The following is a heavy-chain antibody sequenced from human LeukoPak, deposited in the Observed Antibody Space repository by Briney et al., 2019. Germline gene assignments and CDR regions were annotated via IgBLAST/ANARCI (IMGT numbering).Heavy chain of an antibody. D-gene: IGHD2-15*01. CDR2: ISYDGSNK. CDR1: GSTFSSYG. J-gene: IGHJ6*03. V-gene: IGHV3-30*18. Sequence: GGSLRLSCAASGSTFSSYGMHWVRQAPGKGLEWVAVISYDGSNKYYADSVKGRFTISRDNSKNTLYLQMNSLRAEDTAVYYCAKLPVGYCSGGSCRNYYYMDVWGKGTTVTVSS. CDR3: AKLPVGYCSGGSCRNYYYMDV.